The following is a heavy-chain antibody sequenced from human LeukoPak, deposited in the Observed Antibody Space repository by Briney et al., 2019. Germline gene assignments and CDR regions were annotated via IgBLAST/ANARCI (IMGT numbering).Heavy chain of an antibody. D-gene: IGHD4-23*01. Sequence: GGSLRLSCAASGFTFSSYWMNWVRQAPGKGLVWVSRIASDGSSTTYADSVKGRFSISRDNAKNTLYLQMNSLRVEDTAVCYCARGRPHGNDYWGQGALVTVSS. V-gene: IGHV3-74*01. CDR3: ARGRPHGNDY. CDR2: IASDGSST. J-gene: IGHJ4*02. CDR1: GFTFSSYW.